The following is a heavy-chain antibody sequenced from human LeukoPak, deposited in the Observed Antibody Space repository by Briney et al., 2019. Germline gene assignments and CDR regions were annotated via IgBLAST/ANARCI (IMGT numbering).Heavy chain of an antibody. CDR2: IYPGDSDT. V-gene: IGHV5-51*01. CDR1: GYIFTSYW. D-gene: IGHD2-8*01. CDR3: ARRANDIGCTYGVCYNDN. J-gene: IGHJ4*02. Sequence: GESLKISCKGSGYIFTSYWIGWVRQMPPKGLEWMGIIYPGDSDTRYSPSFQSHVTISADNSISTACLQWSSLKASDIAMYYCARRANDIGCTYGVCYNDNWGQGTLVPVSS.